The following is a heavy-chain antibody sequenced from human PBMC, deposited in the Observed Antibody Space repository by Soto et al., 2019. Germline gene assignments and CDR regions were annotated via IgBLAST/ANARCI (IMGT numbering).Heavy chain of an antibody. CDR2: INPSGGSST. Sequence: ASVKVSCKASGYTFTSYYMHWVRQAPGQGPEWMGIINPSGGSSTSYAQKFQGRVTMTRDTSTSTVYMELSSLRSEDTAVYYCARSQSSRDYFDFWGQGTLVTVSS. J-gene: IGHJ4*02. CDR3: ARSQSSRDYFDF. CDR1: GYTFTSYY. V-gene: IGHV1-46*01.